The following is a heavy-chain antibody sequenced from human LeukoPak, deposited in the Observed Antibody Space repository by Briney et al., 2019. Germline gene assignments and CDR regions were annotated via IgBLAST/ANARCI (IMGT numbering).Heavy chain of an antibody. CDR2: IYYSGST. Sequence: SETLSLTCTVSGGSISSSSYYWGWIRQPPGKGLEWIGSIYYSGSTYYNPSLKSRVTISVDTSKNQFSLKLSSVTAADTAVYYCARQPLGGPVSGEDYWGQGTLVTVSS. J-gene: IGHJ4*02. V-gene: IGHV4-39*01. CDR3: ARQPLGGPVSGEDY. D-gene: IGHD1-14*01. CDR1: GGSISSSSYY.